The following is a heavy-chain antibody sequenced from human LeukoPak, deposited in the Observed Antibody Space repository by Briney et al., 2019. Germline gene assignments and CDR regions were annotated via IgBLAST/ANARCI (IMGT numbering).Heavy chain of an antibody. J-gene: IGHJ4*02. Sequence: GESLKISCKGSGYSFTSYCIGWVRQIPGKGLKCMGIIYPGDSDTRYSPSFQGQVTISADKSISTAYLQWSSLKASDTAMYYCARHYTRDGYNLGYWGQGTLVTVSS. V-gene: IGHV5-51*01. D-gene: IGHD5-24*01. CDR1: GYSFTSYC. CDR2: IYPGDSDT. CDR3: ARHYTRDGYNLGY.